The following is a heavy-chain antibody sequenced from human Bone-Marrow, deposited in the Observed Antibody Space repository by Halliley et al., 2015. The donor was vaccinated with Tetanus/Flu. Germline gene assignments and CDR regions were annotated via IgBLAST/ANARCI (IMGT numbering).Heavy chain of an antibody. J-gene: IGHJ4*02. CDR3: ARGLAYCGGDCSGSFDY. D-gene: IGHD2-21*02. V-gene: IGHV4-34*01. Sequence: TLSLTCTVFGGSISGYYWSWIRQPPGKGLEWIGEINHRGSTNYNPSLKSRVTISVDTSKNQFSLKLSSVTAADTAVYYCARGLAYCGGDCSGSFDYWGQGTLVTVSS. CDR1: GGSISGYY. CDR2: INHRGST.